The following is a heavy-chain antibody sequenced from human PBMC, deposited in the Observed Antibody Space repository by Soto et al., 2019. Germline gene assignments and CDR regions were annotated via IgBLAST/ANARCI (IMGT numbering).Heavy chain of an antibody. CDR3: ARDIPTTSGWYSAVFYYYYYGMDV. Sequence: ASVKVSCKASGYTFTSYYMHWVRQAPGQGLEWMGIINPSGGSTSYAQKFQGRVTMTRDTSTSTVYMELSSLRSEDTAVYYCARDIPTTSGWYSAVFYYYYYGMDVWGQGTTVTVSS. J-gene: IGHJ6*02. V-gene: IGHV1-46*01. CDR2: INPSGGST. D-gene: IGHD6-19*01. CDR1: GYTFTSYY.